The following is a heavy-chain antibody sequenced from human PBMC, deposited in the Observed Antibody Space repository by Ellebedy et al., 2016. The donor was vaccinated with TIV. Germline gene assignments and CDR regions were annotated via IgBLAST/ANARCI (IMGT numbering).Heavy chain of an antibody. V-gene: IGHV3-33*08. J-gene: IGHJ2*01. CDR2: IGYDGSKE. Sequence: GESLKISCAASGFTIIDYDMDWVRQAPGKGLEWVATIGYDGSKEFFAASVKGRFTISRDTSKNTVSLQMNSLRAEDTAVYYCARANRLSSGWSRTYWYLDLWGRGTLVTVSS. D-gene: IGHD6-19*01. CDR1: GFTIIDYD. CDR3: ARANRLSSGWSRTYWYLDL.